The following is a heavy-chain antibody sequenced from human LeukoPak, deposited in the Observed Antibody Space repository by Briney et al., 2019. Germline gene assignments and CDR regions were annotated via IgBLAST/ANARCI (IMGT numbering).Heavy chain of an antibody. CDR3: ARFDFFWDTHGMDAFDL. D-gene: IGHD3-16*01. Sequence: PSETLSLTCAVFGFSISRGFSWGWVRQPPGKGLEWLANIHHSGTTYFSPSLRSRLSISSDPSENKFSLKLSSVTAEDTAVYFCARFDFFWDTHGMDAFDLWGQGTAVTVSS. CDR1: GFSISRGFS. V-gene: IGHV4-38-2*01. J-gene: IGHJ3*01. CDR2: IHHSGTT.